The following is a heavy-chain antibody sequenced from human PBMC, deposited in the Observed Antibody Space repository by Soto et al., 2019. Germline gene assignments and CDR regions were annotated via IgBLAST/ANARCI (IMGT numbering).Heavy chain of an antibody. CDR2: ISAYNGNT. J-gene: IGHJ6*02. D-gene: IGHD3-10*01. Sequence: ASVKVSCKASGYTFTSYGISWVRQAPGQGLEWMGWISAYNGNTNYAQKLQGRVTMTTDTSTSTAYMELRSLRSDDTAVYYCARDRLLWFGELLGYYYGMDVWGQGTTVTVSS. CDR1: GYTFTSYG. CDR3: ARDRLLWFGELLGYYYGMDV. V-gene: IGHV1-18*04.